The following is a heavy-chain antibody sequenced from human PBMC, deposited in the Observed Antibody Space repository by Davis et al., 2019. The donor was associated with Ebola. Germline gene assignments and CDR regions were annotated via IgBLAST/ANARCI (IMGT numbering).Heavy chain of an antibody. Sequence: GESLKISCKGSGYSFTSYWIGWVRQLPGKGLGWLGIFYPGDSDTRYSPSFQGQVTISADKSISTAYLQWSSLKASDTAMYYCARFRSRNYYYYGMDVWGQGTTVTVSS. CDR2: FYPGDSDT. V-gene: IGHV5-51*01. CDR3: ARFRSRNYYYYGMDV. CDR1: GYSFTSYW. D-gene: IGHD1-14*01. J-gene: IGHJ6*02.